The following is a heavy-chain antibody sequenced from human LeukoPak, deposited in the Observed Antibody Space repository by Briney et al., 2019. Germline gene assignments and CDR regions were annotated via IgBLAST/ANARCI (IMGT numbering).Heavy chain of an antibody. J-gene: IGHJ4*02. Sequence: GGSLRLSCAASGFTFSSYAMSWVRQAPGKGLEWVSAISGSGGSAYYADSVKGRFTIPRDNSKNTLYLQMNSLRAEDTAVYYCATRESNGSGSSFDYWGQGTLVTVSS. CDR2: ISGSGGSA. V-gene: IGHV3-23*01. D-gene: IGHD3-10*01. CDR3: ATRESNGSGSSFDY. CDR1: GFTFSSYA.